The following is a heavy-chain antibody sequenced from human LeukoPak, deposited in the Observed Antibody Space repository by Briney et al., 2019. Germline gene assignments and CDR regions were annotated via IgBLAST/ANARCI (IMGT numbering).Heavy chain of an antibody. D-gene: IGHD6-19*01. CDR1: GYTFTSYY. CDR2: INPSGGST. V-gene: IGHV1-46*01. CDR3: ASEQLLAVAGTRDAFDI. J-gene: IGHJ3*02. Sequence: ASVKDSCMASGYTFTSYYMHWVRQAPGQGLEWMGIINPSGGSTSYAQKFQGRVTMTRDTSTSTVYMELSSLRSEDTAVYYCASEQLLAVAGTRDAFDIWGQGTMVTVSS.